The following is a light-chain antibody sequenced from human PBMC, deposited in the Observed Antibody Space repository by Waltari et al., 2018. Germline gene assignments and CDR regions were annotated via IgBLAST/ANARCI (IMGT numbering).Light chain of an antibody. CDR2: GAS. CDR1: HDIRND. Sequence: AIQMTQSPSSLSASVGDRVTITCRASHDIRNDLAWYQQKPGRVPKILIFGASSLQSGVPSRFSGSGSGTDFTLTISSLQPEDFATYYCLQDDSYPYTFGPGTKVDVK. J-gene: IGKJ3*01. V-gene: IGKV1-6*01. CDR3: LQDDSYPYT.